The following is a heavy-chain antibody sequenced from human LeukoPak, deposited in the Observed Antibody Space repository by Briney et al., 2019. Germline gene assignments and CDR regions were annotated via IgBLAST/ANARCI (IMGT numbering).Heavy chain of an antibody. CDR1: GFNFSGYG. D-gene: IGHD2-2*01. Sequence: GGSLRLSCAASGFNFSGYGMHWVRQAPGKGLEWVSLISGDGSCTNYSDSVKGRFTISRGNSKNSLYLQMNSLRGEDTALYYCAKDWYCSTDDCHSPCGDWGQGNMITVSA. J-gene: IGHJ4*02. CDR3: AKDWYCSTDDCHSPCGD. V-gene: IGHV3-43*02. CDR2: ISGDGSCT.